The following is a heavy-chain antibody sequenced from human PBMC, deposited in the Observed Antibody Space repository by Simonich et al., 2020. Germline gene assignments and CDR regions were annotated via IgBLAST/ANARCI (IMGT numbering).Heavy chain of an antibody. Sequence: QVQLQESGPGLVKPSETLSLTCTVSGGSISSYYWSWIRQPPGKGLEWIGNIYYSGHTTSNPSLKSRVTISVDTSKNQFSLKLSSVTAADTAVYYCARHDRWLQFYFDYWGQGTLVTVSS. D-gene: IGHD5-12*01. CDR2: IYYSGHT. CDR1: GGSISSYY. J-gene: IGHJ4*02. CDR3: ARHDRWLQFYFDY. V-gene: IGHV4-59*08.